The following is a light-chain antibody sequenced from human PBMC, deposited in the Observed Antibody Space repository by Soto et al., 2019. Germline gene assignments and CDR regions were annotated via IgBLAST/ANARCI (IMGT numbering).Light chain of an antibody. CDR1: QSLNSL. J-gene: IGKJ1*01. Sequence: DIQMTQSPSTLSASVGDRVTITCRASQSLNSLLAWYQQKPGRAPKLLIYDASTLESGVPSRFSGSGSGTEFTLTISSLQTDDFAIYYCQQYNSYSSWTFGQGTKV. CDR3: QQYNSYSSWT. V-gene: IGKV1-5*01. CDR2: DAS.